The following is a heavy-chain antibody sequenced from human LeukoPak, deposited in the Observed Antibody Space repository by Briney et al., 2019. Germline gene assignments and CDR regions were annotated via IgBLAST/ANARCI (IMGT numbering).Heavy chain of an antibody. CDR1: GGSISSGDYY. CDR3: ASVPPSGSRVGASDI. Sequence: SQTLSLTCTVSGGSISSGDYYWSWIRQPPGKGLEWIGYIYYSGSTYYNPSLKSRVTISVDTSKNQFSLKLSSVTTADTAVYYCASVPPSGSRVGASDIWGQGTMVTVSS. J-gene: IGHJ3*02. V-gene: IGHV4-30-4*08. CDR2: IYYSGST. D-gene: IGHD1-26*01.